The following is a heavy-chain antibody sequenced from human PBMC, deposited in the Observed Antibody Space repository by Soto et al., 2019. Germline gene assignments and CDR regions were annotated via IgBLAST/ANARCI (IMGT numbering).Heavy chain of an antibody. CDR1: GFNLNTYG. D-gene: IGHD3-16*01. V-gene: IGHV3-30*03. Sequence: PGGSLRLSCVASGFNLNTYGIYWVRQAPGKGLQWVAQILYDGSKKHYADSVRGRFTITRDNSKNTVYLQMDSLGVDDTATYYCVRDLALMADYWGQGTLVTVSS. CDR3: VRDLALMADY. CDR2: ILYDGSKK. J-gene: IGHJ4*02.